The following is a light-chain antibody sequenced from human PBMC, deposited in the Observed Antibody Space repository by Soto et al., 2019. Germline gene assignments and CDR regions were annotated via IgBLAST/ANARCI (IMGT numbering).Light chain of an antibody. J-gene: IGKJ1*01. CDR3: QQYNNWPPVT. CDR2: GAS. CDR1: QSVSSN. V-gene: IGKV3-15*01. Sequence: VLPQSTDTLSLSPGERATLSCRASQSVSSNLAWYQQKPGQAPRLLIYGASTRATGIPARFSGSGSGTEFTLTISSLQSEDFAVYYCQQYNNWPPVTFCQGAKV.